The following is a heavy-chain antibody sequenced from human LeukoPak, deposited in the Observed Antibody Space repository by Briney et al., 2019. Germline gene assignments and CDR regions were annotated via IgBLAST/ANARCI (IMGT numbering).Heavy chain of an antibody. Sequence: SETLSLTCTVSGGSISSSSYYWGWIRQPPGKGLEWIGSIYYSGSTYYNPSLKSRVTISVDTSKNQFSLKLSSVTAADTAVYYCARECKGSSWYDFDYWGQGTLVTVSS. D-gene: IGHD6-13*01. CDR1: GGSISSSSYY. J-gene: IGHJ4*02. CDR2: IYYSGST. V-gene: IGHV4-39*07. CDR3: ARECKGSSWYDFDY.